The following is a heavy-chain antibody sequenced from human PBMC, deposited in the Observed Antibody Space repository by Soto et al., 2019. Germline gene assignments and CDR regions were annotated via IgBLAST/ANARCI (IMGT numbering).Heavy chain of an antibody. CDR3: ARDPTRWELLYGMDV. CDR1: AGSISSYY. D-gene: IGHD1-26*01. J-gene: IGHJ6*02. V-gene: IGHV4-59*01. Sequence: SETRSLTCTVSAGSISSYYWNWIRQPPGKGLEWIGYIYYSGSTNNNPSLKSRVTISVDTSKNQFSLKLRSVTAADTAVYYCARDPTRWELLYGMDVWGQGTTVTVSS. CDR2: IYYSGST.